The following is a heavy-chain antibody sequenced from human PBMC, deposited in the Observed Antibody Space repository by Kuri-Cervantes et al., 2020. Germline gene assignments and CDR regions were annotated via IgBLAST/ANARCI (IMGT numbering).Heavy chain of an antibody. D-gene: IGHD3-10*01. CDR3: AREGLYYYGSGSYYKYDNWFDP. CDR2: ISAYNGNT. Sequence: GESLKISCKASGYTFTSYGISWVRQAPGQGLEWMGWISAYNGNTNYAQKLQGRVTMTTDTSTSTAYMELRSLRSDDTAVYYCAREGLYYYGSGSYYKYDNWFDPWGQGTLVTVSS. J-gene: IGHJ5*02. CDR1: GYTFTSYG. V-gene: IGHV1-18*01.